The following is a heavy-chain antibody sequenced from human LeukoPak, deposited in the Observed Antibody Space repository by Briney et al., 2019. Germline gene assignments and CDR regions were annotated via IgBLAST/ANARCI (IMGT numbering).Heavy chain of an antibody. V-gene: IGHV3-7*01. J-gene: IGHJ4*02. CDR2: LNEDGSVK. D-gene: IGHD2-2*01. CDR1: EFSFSTNC. CDR3: ANVPRSTVSY. Sequence: PGGSLRLSCAASEFSFSTNCMHWVPQTPGKGLEWVAELNEDGSVKYYVDSVKGRFTISRDNAKSLLFLQMYNLRTEDTGVYFCANVPRSTVSYWGRGTLVTVSS.